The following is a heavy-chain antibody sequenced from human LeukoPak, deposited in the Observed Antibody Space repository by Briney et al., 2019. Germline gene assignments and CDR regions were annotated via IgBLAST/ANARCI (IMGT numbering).Heavy chain of an antibody. J-gene: IGHJ4*02. CDR1: GGSISSGSYY. V-gene: IGHV4-61*02. CDR3: ARDRDFWSGYFDY. CDR2: IYTSGST. Sequence: SETLSLTCTVSGGSISSGSYYWSWIRQPAGKGLEWIGRIYTSGSTNYNPSLKSRVTISVDTSKNQFSLKLSSVTAADTAVYYCARDRDFWSGYFDYWGQGTLVTVSS. D-gene: IGHD3-3*01.